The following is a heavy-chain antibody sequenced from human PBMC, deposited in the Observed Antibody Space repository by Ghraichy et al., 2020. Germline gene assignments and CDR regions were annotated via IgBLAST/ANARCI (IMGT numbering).Heavy chain of an antibody. CDR3: ARWYLSGPNCYYDY. J-gene: IGHJ4*02. D-gene: IGHD2-21*01. V-gene: IGHV3-53*01. CDR2: LYSGGDT. Sequence: GGSLRLSCAASGLTVSSNYMSWVRQAPGKGLEWVSMLYSGGDTHYADSVKGRFTISRDSSKNTLYLQMTSLRAEDTAVYFCARWYLSGPNCYYDYWGQGTLVTVSS. CDR1: GLTVSSNY.